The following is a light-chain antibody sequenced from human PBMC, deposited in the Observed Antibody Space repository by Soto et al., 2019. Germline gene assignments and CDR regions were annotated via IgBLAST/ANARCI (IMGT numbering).Light chain of an antibody. J-gene: IGKJ4*01. CDR2: DAS. Sequence: IQMTQSPSTLSASVRARVTITCRASQTISSWLAWYQQKPGNAPKLLIYDASSLESGVPSRFSGSGSGTEFTLTISTLQPDDFATYYCQHYNSDPLTFGGGTKVDIK. CDR1: QTISSW. CDR3: QHYNSDPLT. V-gene: IGKV1-5*01.